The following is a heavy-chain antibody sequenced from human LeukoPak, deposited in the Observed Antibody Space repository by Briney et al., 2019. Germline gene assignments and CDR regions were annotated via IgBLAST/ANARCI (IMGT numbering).Heavy chain of an antibody. Sequence: ASVKVSCKASGYTFTSYDINWVRQAPGQGLEWMGIINPSGGSTSYAQKFQGRVTMTRDTSTSTVYMELSSLRSEDTAVYYCARDGADDAFDIWGQGTMVTVSS. V-gene: IGHV1-46*01. CDR2: INPSGGST. CDR1: GYTFTSYD. J-gene: IGHJ3*02. CDR3: ARDGADDAFDI. D-gene: IGHD3-16*01.